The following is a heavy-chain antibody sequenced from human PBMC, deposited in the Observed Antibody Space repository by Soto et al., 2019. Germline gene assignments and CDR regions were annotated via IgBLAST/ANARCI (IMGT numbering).Heavy chain of an antibody. V-gene: IGHV3-30*18. CDR3: AKPLGSGYADAFNM. D-gene: IGHD3-3*01. CDR2: ISYHGMNK. Sequence: GGSLRLSCTASGFIFRSYGMHWVRQAPGKGLEWVAGISYHGMNKYYVDSVKGRFTISRDDSKDLLYLQMNSLRAEDTAVYYCAKPLGSGYADAFNMWGRGTMVTVSS. CDR1: GFIFRSYG. J-gene: IGHJ3*02.